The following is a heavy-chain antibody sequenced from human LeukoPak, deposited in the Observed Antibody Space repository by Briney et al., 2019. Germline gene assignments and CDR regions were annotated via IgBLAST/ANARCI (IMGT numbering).Heavy chain of an antibody. V-gene: IGHV4-34*01. J-gene: IGHJ4*02. D-gene: IGHD4-23*01. CDR2: INHSGST. Sequence: SETLSLTCAVYGGSFSGYYWSWIRQPPGKGLEWIGEINHSGSTNYNPSLKSRVTISVDTSKNQFSLKLSSVTAADTAVYYCARGGYGGNSGFDYWGQGTLVTVSS. CDR1: GGSFSGYY. CDR3: ARGGYGGNSGFDY.